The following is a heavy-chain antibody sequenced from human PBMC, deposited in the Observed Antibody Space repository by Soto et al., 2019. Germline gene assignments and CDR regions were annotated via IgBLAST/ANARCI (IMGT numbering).Heavy chain of an antibody. D-gene: IGHD1-26*01. CDR3: ARDRMWDPYYFDY. V-gene: IGHV1-69*04. CDR1: GGTFSSYT. J-gene: IGHJ4*02. Sequence: SVKVSCKASGGTFSSYTISWVRQAPGQGLEWMGRIIPILGIANYAQKFQGRVTITADKSTSTAYMELSSLRSEDTAVYYCARDRMWDPYYFDYWGQGTLVTVSS. CDR2: IIPILGIA.